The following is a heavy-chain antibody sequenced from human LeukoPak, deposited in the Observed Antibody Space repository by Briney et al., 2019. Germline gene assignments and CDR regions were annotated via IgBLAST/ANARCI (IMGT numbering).Heavy chain of an antibody. CDR2: IRSSSSTI. Sequence: GGSLRLSCAASGFTFSSYSTNWVRQAPGKGLEWVSYIRSSSSTIYYANSVRGRFTISRDNAKNSLYLQMNSLRDEDTAVYYCARGGAVAGTETYFFDYWGQGTLVTVSS. CDR3: ARGGAVAGTETYFFDY. J-gene: IGHJ4*02. CDR1: GFTFSSYS. D-gene: IGHD6-19*01. V-gene: IGHV3-48*02.